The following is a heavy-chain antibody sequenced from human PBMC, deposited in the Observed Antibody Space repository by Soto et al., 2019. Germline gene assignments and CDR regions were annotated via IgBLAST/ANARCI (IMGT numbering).Heavy chain of an antibody. CDR3: ARGRGRSYYYGSGSYYNGGNWFDP. CDR1: GGSFSGYY. J-gene: IGHJ5*02. D-gene: IGHD3-10*01. V-gene: IGHV4-34*01. CDR2: INHSGST. Sequence: SETLSLTCAVYGGSFSGYYWSWIRQPPGKGLEWIGEINHSGSTNYNPSLKSRVTISVDTSKNQFSLKLSSVTAADTAVYYCARGRGRSYYYGSGSYYNGGNWFDPWGQGTLVTVSS.